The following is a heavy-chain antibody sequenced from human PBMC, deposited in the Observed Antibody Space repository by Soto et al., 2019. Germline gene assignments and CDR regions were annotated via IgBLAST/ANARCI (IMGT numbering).Heavy chain of an antibody. V-gene: IGHV3-23*01. CDR1: GFTFSTYA. J-gene: IGHJ4*02. CDR3: AKTWEPISYFDC. Sequence: GGSLRLSCAASGFTFSTYAMSWVRQAPGKGLEWVSGVSGSGGGTYYADTVKGLFTISRDNPKNTLYMYMNGLRAEDTAIYYCAKTWEPISYFDCWGQGTLVTVSS. D-gene: IGHD1-26*01. CDR2: VSGSGGGT.